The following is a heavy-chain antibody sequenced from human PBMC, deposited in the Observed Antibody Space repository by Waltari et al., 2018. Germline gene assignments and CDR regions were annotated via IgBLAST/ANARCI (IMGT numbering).Heavy chain of an antibody. Sequence: QVQLQESGPGLVKPSQTLSLTCTVPGGSISSGSYYWSWIRQPAGKGLEWIGYIYTSGSTNYNPSLKSRVTISVDTSKNQFSLKLSSVTAADTAVYYCARDDYSNYEYYFDYWGQGTLVTVSS. CDR1: GGSISSGSYY. CDR2: IYTSGST. V-gene: IGHV4-61*09. CDR3: ARDDYSNYEYYFDY. D-gene: IGHD4-4*01. J-gene: IGHJ4*02.